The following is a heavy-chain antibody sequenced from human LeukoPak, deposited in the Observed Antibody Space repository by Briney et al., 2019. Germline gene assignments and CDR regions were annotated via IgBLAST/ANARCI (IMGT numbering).Heavy chain of an antibody. D-gene: IGHD3-10*01. J-gene: IGHJ4*02. V-gene: IGHV1-2*02. CDR1: GYTFTDYY. Sequence: VASVKVSCKASGYTFTDYYMHWVRQAPGQGLEWMGWINPNSGGTNYAQKFQGRVTMTRDTSISTAYMELSRLRSDDTAVYYCAREMTYYYGSGVDYWGQGTLVTVSS. CDR3: AREMTYYYGSGVDY. CDR2: INPNSGGT.